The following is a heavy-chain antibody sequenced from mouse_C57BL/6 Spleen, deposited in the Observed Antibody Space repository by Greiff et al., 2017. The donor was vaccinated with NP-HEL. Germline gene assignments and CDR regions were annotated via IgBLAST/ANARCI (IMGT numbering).Heavy chain of an antibody. CDR2: ISSGSSTI. CDR1: GFTFSDYG. V-gene: IGHV5-17*01. J-gene: IGHJ2*01. CDR3: ARSSYDY. D-gene: IGHD1-1*01. Sequence: EVKVVESGGGLVKPGGSLKLSCAASGFTFSDYGMHWVRQAPEKGLEWVAYISSGSSTIYYADTVKGRFTISRANAKNTLFLQMTSLGSEDTAMYYCARSSYDYWGQGTTLTVSS.